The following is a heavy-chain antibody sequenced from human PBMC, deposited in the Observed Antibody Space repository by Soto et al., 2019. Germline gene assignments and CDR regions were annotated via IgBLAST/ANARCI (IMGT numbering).Heavy chain of an antibody. CDR2: ISSNGGST. D-gene: IGHD3-9*01. CDR3: ARVTDILTGYYDY. J-gene: IGHJ4*02. CDR1: GFTFSSYA. Sequence: EVQLVESGGGLVQPGGSLRLSCAASGFTFSSYAMHWVRQAPGKGLEYVSAISSNGGSTYYANSVKGRFTISRDNSKNTLYLQMGSLRAEDMAVYYCARVTDILTGYYDYWGQGTLVTVSS. V-gene: IGHV3-64*01.